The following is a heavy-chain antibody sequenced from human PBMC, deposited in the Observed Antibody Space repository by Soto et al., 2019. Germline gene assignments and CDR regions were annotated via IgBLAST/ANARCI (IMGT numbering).Heavy chain of an antibody. D-gene: IGHD3-16*01. CDR3: ARDKRVGAFDL. Sequence: GGSLRLSCAPSGFPVSSYWMHWGRQAPGKGLVWVSRINSDGSSTSYADSVKGRFTISRDNAKNTLYLQMNSLRAEDTAVYYCARDKRVGAFDLWGRGTLVTVSS. J-gene: IGHJ2*01. V-gene: IGHV3-74*01. CDR2: INSDGSST. CDR1: GFPVSSYW.